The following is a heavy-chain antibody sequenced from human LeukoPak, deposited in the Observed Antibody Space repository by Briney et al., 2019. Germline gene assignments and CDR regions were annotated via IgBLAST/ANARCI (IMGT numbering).Heavy chain of an antibody. V-gene: IGHV4-39*01. J-gene: IGHJ4*02. CDR2: IYHSGST. CDR1: GGSISINNYY. Sequence: SETLSLTCTVSGGSISINNYYWGWIRQPPGKGLEWIGSIYHSGSTHYNPSLKSRVTISVDTSKNQLSLKLSSVTAADTAVYYCARSPGPGYFDYWGQGTLVTVSS. CDR3: ARSPGPGYFDY.